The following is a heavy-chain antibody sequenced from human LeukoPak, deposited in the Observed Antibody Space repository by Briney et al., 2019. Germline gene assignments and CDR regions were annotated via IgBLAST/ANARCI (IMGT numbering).Heavy chain of an antibody. Sequence: PGGSLRLSCAASGFTFSSYGMHWVRQAPGKGLEWVAFIRYDGSNKYYADSVKGRFTISRDNSKNSLYLQMNSLRAEDTAVYYCARGVRLLWFRAARWFDPWGQGTLVTVSS. D-gene: IGHD3-10*01. CDR2: IRYDGSNK. J-gene: IGHJ5*02. CDR3: ARGVRLLWFRAARWFDP. V-gene: IGHV3-30*02. CDR1: GFTFSSYG.